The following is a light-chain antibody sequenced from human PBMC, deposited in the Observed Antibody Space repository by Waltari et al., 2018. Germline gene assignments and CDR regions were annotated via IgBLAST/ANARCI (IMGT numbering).Light chain of an antibody. V-gene: IGKV3-11*01. CDR1: QTVRSY. J-gene: IGKJ2*01. CDR3: QQRSNWPYT. CDR2: DAS. Sequence: EIVLTQSPATLSLSPGERATLSCRASQTVRSYLAWYQQKPGQAPRLLIFDASSRAPGIPAKFSGSGSGTDFTLTVSNLEPEDFAVYYCQQRSNWPYTVGQGTRVEIK.